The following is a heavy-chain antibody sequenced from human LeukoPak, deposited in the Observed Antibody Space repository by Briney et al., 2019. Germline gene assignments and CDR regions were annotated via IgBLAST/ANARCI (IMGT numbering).Heavy chain of an antibody. D-gene: IGHD1-26*01. Sequence: GGSLRLSCAASGFTFSSYWMHWVRQAPGKGLVWVSRISSDGGTTNYADSVKGRFTISRDNAKNSLYLQMNSLRDEDTAVYYCASNYLYSGSSGIYFDYWGQGTLVTVSS. CDR2: ISSDGGTT. CDR3: ASNYLYSGSSGIYFDY. CDR1: GFTFSSYW. J-gene: IGHJ4*02. V-gene: IGHV3-74*01.